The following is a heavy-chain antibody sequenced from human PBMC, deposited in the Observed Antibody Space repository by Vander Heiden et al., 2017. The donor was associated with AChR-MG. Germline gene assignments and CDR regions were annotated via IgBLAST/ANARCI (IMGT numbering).Heavy chain of an antibody. D-gene: IGHD1-26*01. CDR1: GFIFSSYA. V-gene: IGHV3-23*01. CDR3: AKEKGYGIVGATMHEY. CDR2: IRGSGDST. Sequence: EVQLLESGGGLVQPGGSLRLSCATSGFIFSSYAVSWVRQAPGKGLEWVSGIRGSGDSTYYADSVKGRFTVSRDNSKNTLYLQMNSLRVEDTAVYYCAKEKGYGIVGATMHEYWGQGTLVTVSS. J-gene: IGHJ4*02.